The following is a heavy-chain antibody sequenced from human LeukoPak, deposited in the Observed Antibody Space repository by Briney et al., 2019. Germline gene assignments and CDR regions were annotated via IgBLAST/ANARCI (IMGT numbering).Heavy chain of an antibody. CDR2: IYWDDDK. D-gene: IGHD3-10*01. CDR1: GFSFTTSGVA. J-gene: IGHJ4*02. V-gene: IGHV2-5*02. CDR3: THSGVWVGEASFDY. Sequence: SGPTLVKPTETLTLTCTFSGFSFTTSGVAVGWVRQPPGEALQWLALIYWDDDKRYTPSLESRLTITKETSKKQVVLTMINMDPADTATYYFTHSGVWVGEASFDYWGQGTPVTVSS.